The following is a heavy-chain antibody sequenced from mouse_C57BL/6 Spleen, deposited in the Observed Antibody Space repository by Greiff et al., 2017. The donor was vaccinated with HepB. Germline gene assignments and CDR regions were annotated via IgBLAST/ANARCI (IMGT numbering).Heavy chain of an antibody. CDR2: INPNNGGT. Sequence: EVQLQQSGPELVKPGASVKISCKASGYTFTDYYMNWVKQSHGKSLEWIGDINPNNGGTSYNQKFKGKATLTVDKSSSTAYMELRSLTSEDSAVYYCGRLEVTRAMDYWGQGTSVTVAS. CDR3: GRLEVTRAMDY. V-gene: IGHV1-26*01. CDR1: GYTFTDYY. J-gene: IGHJ4*01. D-gene: IGHD2-1*01.